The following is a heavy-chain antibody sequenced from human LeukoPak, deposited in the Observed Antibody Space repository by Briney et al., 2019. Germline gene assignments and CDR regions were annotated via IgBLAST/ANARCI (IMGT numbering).Heavy chain of an antibody. Sequence: SETLSLTCAVSGGSISSSNWWRWVRQPPGKGLEWIGEIYHSGSTNYKPSLKSRVTISVDKSKNQFSLKLSSVTAADTAVYYCAREYSSSWYFDYWGQGTLVTVSS. CDR2: IYHSGST. J-gene: IGHJ4*02. D-gene: IGHD6-13*01. CDR3: AREYSSSWYFDY. CDR1: GGSISSSNW. V-gene: IGHV4-4*02.